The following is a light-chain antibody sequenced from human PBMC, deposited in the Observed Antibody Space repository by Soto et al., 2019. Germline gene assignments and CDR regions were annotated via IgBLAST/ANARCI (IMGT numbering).Light chain of an antibody. J-gene: IGKJ1*01. CDR3: QQSFTYSRT. V-gene: IGKV1-5*01. CDR2: DAS. CDR1: QSVSNW. Sequence: DIQMTQSPSTLSASVGDRVTIACRASQSVSNWLAWYQQKPGKAPKLLIYDASSLASGVPSRFSGSGSGTEFTLTISNLQPDDSATYYCQQSFTYSRTFGQGTKVEIK.